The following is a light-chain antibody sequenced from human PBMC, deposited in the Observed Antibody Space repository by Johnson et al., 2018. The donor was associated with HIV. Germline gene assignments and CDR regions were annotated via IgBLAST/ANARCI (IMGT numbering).Light chain of an antibody. CDR2: DNN. CDR3: GTWDSSLSAHYV. Sequence: QSVLTQPPSVSAAPGQKVTISCSGNTCDIGNNYVSCHQQLPGTAPKLLIYDNNKRPSGIPDRFSGSKSGTSATLGITGLQTGDEADYYCGTWDSSLSAHYVFGTGTKITVL. V-gene: IGLV1-51*01. CDR1: TCDIGNNY. J-gene: IGLJ1*01.